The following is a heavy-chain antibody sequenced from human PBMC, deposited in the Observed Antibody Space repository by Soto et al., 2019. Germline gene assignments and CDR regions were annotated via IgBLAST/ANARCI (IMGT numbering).Heavy chain of an antibody. D-gene: IGHD2-15*01. CDR2: IYYSGTT. CDR3: ARREFLDSSGAVPPSDYPKDV. V-gene: IGHV4-31*03. Sequence: SETLSLTCIVSGVSIGSGGAYWYWVRQHPEKGLEWIGFIYYSGTTYYNPSLKSRVTVSVDTSKNQFSLRLRSVTGADKAVFFCARREFLDSSGAVPPSDYPKDVLGQGTKVT. J-gene: IGHJ6*02. CDR1: GVSIGSGGAY.